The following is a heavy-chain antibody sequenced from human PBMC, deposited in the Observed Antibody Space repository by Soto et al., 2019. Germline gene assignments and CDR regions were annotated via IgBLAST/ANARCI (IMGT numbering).Heavy chain of an antibody. V-gene: IGHV3-74*01. CDR1: GVTLGKHW. CDR2: MNSDGSTT. J-gene: IGHJ4*02. CDR3: ETDEVDY. Sequence: GGSLRDPCAGSGVTLGKHWMHLGRQAPGKGLEGVSRMNSDGSTTDYADSVKGRFTVSRDNAKNTLYLQMNSRRAEDTYLYYCETDEVDYWGRGTLVTVSA.